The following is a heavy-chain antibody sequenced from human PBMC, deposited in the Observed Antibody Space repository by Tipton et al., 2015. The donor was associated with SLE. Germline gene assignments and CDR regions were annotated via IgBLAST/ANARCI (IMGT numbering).Heavy chain of an antibody. D-gene: IGHD3/OR15-3a*01. CDR3: ARQRGYNYGLYNWFDP. J-gene: IGHJ5*02. CDR1: GGSISSSY. CDR2: MYYRGST. Sequence: TLSLTCTVSGGSISSSYWGWLRQPPGKGLEWIGSMYYRGSTYYNPSLESRVTMSLDTSKNQFSLKLNSVTAADTAVYYCARQRGYNYGLYNWFDPWGQGTLVTVSS. V-gene: IGHV4-39*07.